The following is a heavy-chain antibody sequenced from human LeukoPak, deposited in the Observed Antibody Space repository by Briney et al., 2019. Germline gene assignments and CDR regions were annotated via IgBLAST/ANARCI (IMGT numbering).Heavy chain of an antibody. CDR1: GFSFSSYA. V-gene: IGHV3-23*01. D-gene: IGHD5-18*01. Sequence: GGSLRLSCAASGFSFSSYAMTWARQAPVKGLEWVSAISGDGTRTYYADSVKGRFTISRDNSKNTLYLQMNSLRAEDTAVYYCARVRGYSYGPPDYWGQGTLVTVSS. CDR3: ARVRGYSYGPPDY. CDR2: ISGDGTRT. J-gene: IGHJ4*02.